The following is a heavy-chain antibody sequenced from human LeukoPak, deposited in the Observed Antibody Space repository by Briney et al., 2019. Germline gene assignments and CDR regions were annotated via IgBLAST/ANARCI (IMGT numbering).Heavy chain of an antibody. D-gene: IGHD3-9*01. CDR3: AKPMTGAYYYYMDV. J-gene: IGHJ6*03. V-gene: IGHV3-23*01. CDR1: GFTFSSYA. Sequence: GGSLRLSCAASGFTFSSYAMSWVRQAPGKGLGWVSAISGSGGSTYYADSVKGRFTISRGNSKNTLYLQMNSLRAEDTAVYYCAKPMTGAYYYYMDVWGKGTTVTVSS. CDR2: ISGSGGST.